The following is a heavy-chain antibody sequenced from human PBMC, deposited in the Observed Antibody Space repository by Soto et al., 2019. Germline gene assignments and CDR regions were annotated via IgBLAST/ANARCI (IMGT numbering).Heavy chain of an antibody. CDR1: GYTFTSYD. V-gene: IGHV1-8*01. CDR2: MNPNSDNT. J-gene: IGHJ4*02. CDR3: ARVKSILNVPESLDS. Sequence: QVQLVQSGAEVRKPGASVKVSCKASGYTFTSYDINWLRQTTGEGLVWMGWMNPNSDNTIYAPKFQGRVTMTRNNSTNTAYMELRSLTSDDTAVYYCARVKSILNVPESLDSWGQGTLVIVSS. D-gene: IGHD3-10*01.